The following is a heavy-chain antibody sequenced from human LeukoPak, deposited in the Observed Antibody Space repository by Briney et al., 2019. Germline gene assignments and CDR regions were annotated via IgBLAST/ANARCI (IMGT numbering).Heavy chain of an antibody. V-gene: IGHV4-61*02. Sequence: SETLSLTGTVSGRSLSSGSYYWSSIRQPAGKGLECIGRIYTSGSTNYNPSLKSRVTISVDTSKNQFSLKLSSVTAADTAGYYCARVSGSYRWYFGYWGQGTLVTVSS. CDR3: ARVSGSYRWYFGY. D-gene: IGHD1-26*01. J-gene: IGHJ4*02. CDR2: IYTSGST. CDR1: GRSLSSGSYY.